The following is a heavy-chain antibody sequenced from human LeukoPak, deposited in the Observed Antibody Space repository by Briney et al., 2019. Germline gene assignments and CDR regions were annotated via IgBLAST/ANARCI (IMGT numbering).Heavy chain of an antibody. CDR2: INPNSGGT. D-gene: IGHD4-23*01. Sequence: ASVKVSCKASGYTFTGYYMHWVRQAPGQGLEWMGWINPNSGGTNYAQKFQGGVTMTRDTSISTAYMELSRLRSDDTAVYYCARERWVVTSGPYYYMDVWGKGTTVTVSS. J-gene: IGHJ6*03. V-gene: IGHV1-2*02. CDR3: ARERWVVTSGPYYYMDV. CDR1: GYTFTGYY.